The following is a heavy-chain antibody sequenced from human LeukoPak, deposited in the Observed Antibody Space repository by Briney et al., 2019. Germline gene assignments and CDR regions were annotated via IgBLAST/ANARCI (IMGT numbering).Heavy chain of an antibody. CDR3: ARALYDSSGYYSHFDY. Sequence: PGGSLRLSCAASGFTFSSYAVHWVRQAPGKGLEWVAVISYDGSNKYYADSVKGRFTISRDNSKNTLYLQMNSLRAEDTAVYYCARALYDSSGYYSHFDYWGQGTLVTVSS. J-gene: IGHJ4*02. CDR1: GFTFSSYA. D-gene: IGHD3-22*01. CDR2: ISYDGSNK. V-gene: IGHV3-30*04.